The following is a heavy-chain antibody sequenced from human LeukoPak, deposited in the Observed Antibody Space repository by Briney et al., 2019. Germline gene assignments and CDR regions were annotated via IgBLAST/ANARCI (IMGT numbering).Heavy chain of an antibody. D-gene: IGHD3-10*01. V-gene: IGHV3-48*03. CDR2: ISSSGSTI. J-gene: IGHJ6*02. CDR1: GFTFSSYE. Sequence: PGGSLRLSCAASGFTFSSYEMNWVRQAPGKGLEWVSYISSSGSTIYYADSVKGRFTISRDNAKNSLYLQMNSLRAEDTAVYYCARPITMVRGVSNYYYYYGMDVWGQGTTVTVSS. CDR3: ARPITMVRGVSNYYYYYGMDV.